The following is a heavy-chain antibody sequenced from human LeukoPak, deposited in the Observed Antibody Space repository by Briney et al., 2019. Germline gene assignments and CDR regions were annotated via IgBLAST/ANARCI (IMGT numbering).Heavy chain of an antibody. CDR1: GFTFSSYS. CDR2: IAGSGDAT. V-gene: IGHV3-23*01. Sequence: GGSLRLSCAASGFTFSSYSMNWVRQAPGKGLEWVAGIAGSGDATFYADSVKGRFTISRDNSKSTLYLQMNSLGADDTAVYFCAKDTWIQLRLGFDYWGQGTLVTVSS. J-gene: IGHJ4*02. CDR3: AKDTWIQLRLGFDY. D-gene: IGHD3-16*01.